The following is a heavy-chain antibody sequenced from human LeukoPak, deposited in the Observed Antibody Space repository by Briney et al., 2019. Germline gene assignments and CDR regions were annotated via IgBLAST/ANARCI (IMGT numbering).Heavy chain of an antibody. Sequence: GGSLRLSCAASGFTFSSYGMHWVSQAPGRWREWVAFIRYDGSNKYYADSVKGRFTISRDNSKNTLYLQMNSLRAEDTAVYYCAKDWYYYDSSGYSRFDPWGQGTLVTVSS. J-gene: IGHJ5*02. CDR2: IRYDGSNK. D-gene: IGHD3-22*01. CDR3: AKDWYYYDSSGYSRFDP. CDR1: GFTFSSYG. V-gene: IGHV3-30*02.